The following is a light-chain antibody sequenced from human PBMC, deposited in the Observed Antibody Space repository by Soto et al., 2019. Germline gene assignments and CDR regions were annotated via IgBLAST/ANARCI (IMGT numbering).Light chain of an antibody. J-gene: IGLJ1*01. CDR2: EVN. V-gene: IGLV2-8*01. CDR3: SSFVYGTSYV. Sequence: QSALTQPPSVSGSPGQSVTISCTGTSSDVGAFNYVSWYQHHPGKVPKFLIYEVNKRPSGVPDRFSGSKSGNTASLTVSGLQPEDEAEYFCSSFVYGTSYVFGTGTKVTVL. CDR1: SSDVGAFNY.